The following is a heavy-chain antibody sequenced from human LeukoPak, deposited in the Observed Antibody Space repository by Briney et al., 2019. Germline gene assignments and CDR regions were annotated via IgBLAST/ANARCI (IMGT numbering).Heavy chain of an antibody. CDR1: GGSISSYY. D-gene: IGHD1-26*01. Sequence: SETLSLTCTVSGGSISSYYWSWIRQPPGKGLEWIGYIYYSGSTNYNPSLKSRVTISVDTSKNQFSLKLSSVTAADTAVYYCVRDGVGAPPFDYWGQGALVTVSS. V-gene: IGHV4-59*01. CDR3: VRDGVGAPPFDY. CDR2: IYYSGST. J-gene: IGHJ4*02.